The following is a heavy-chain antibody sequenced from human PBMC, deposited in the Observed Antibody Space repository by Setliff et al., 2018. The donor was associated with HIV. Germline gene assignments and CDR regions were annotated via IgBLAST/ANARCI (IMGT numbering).Heavy chain of an antibody. CDR1: GGSISSYY. CDR3: ARDRYGGTYDAFEI. D-gene: IGHD1-26*01. Sequence: KPSETLSLTCTVSGGSISSYYWSWIRQPPGKGLEWIGYIYYSGNTNYNPSLKSRVIMSVDTSKKQFYLKLSSVTAADTAVYYCARDRYGGTYDAFEIWGQGTMVTVSS. CDR2: IYYSGNT. J-gene: IGHJ3*02. V-gene: IGHV4-59*12.